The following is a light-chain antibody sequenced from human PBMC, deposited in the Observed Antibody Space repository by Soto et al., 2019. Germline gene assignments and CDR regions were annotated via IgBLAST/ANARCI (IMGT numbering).Light chain of an antibody. CDR2: EVS. J-gene: IGLJ1*01. CDR1: SSDVGGYNY. V-gene: IGLV2-14*01. CDR3: NSYTSKATGV. Sequence: QSALTQPASVSGSPGQSITISCTGTSSDVGGYNYVSWYQQHPGKAPKLIIYEVSNRPSGVSNRFSGSKSGHTASLTISGLQAEDEADYYCNSYTSKATGVFGTGTKLTV.